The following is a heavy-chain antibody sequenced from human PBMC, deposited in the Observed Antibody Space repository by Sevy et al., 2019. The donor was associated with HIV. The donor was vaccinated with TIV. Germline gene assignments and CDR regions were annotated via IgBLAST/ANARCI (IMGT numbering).Heavy chain of an antibody. CDR1: GFTFSSYA. D-gene: IGHD3-22*01. CDR2: ISYDGSNK. Sequence: GGSLRLSCAASGFTFSSYAMHWVRQAPGKGLEWVAVISYDGSNKYYADSVKGRFTISRDNSKNTLYLQMNSLRAEDTAVYYCARDDYDSIHWGQRTLVTVSS. V-gene: IGHV3-30*04. CDR3: ARDDYDSIH. J-gene: IGHJ4*02.